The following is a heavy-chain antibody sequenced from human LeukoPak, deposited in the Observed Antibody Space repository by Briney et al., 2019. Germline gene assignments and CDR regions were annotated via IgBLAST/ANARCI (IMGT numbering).Heavy chain of an antibody. CDR1: GFTFSSYG. J-gene: IGHJ4*02. Sequence: PGGSLRLSCAASGFTFSSYGMHWVRQAPGKGLEWVAFIRYDGSNKYYADSVKGRFTISRDNSKNTLYLQMNGLRAEDTAVYYCAKDPLYYDFWSGYSSHFDYWGQGTLVTVSS. V-gene: IGHV3-30*02. CDR3: AKDPLYYDFWSGYSSHFDY. CDR2: IRYDGSNK. D-gene: IGHD3-3*01.